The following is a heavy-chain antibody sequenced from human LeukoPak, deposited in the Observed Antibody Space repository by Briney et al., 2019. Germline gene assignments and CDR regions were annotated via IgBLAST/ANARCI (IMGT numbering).Heavy chain of an antibody. V-gene: IGHV3-7*01. CDR3: ARFGYSYGLNDAFDI. CDR2: IKQDGSEK. J-gene: IGHJ3*02. D-gene: IGHD5-18*01. CDR1: GFTFSSYW. Sequence: GGSLRLSCAASGFTFSSYWMSWVRQAPGKGLEWVANIKQDGSEKYYVDSVKGRFTISRDNAKNSLYLQMNSLRAEDTAVYYCARFGYSYGLNDAFDIRGQGTMVTVSS.